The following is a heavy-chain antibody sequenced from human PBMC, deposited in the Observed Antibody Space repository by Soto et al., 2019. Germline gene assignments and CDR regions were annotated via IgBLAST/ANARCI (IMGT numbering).Heavy chain of an antibody. V-gene: IGHV4-59*01. J-gene: IGHJ6*03. CDR3: ARDSLDYYYYYMDF. CDR2: IYYSGST. Sequence: SETLSLTCTVSGGSISSYYWSWIRQPPGKGLEWIGYIYYSGSTNYNPSLKSRVTISVDTSKNQFSLKLSSVTAADTAVYYCARDSLDYYYYYMDFWGKGTTVTVSS. CDR1: GGSISSYY.